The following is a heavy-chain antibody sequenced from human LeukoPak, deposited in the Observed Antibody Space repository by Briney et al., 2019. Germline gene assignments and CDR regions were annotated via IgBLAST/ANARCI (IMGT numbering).Heavy chain of an antibody. V-gene: IGHV3-30*02. Sequence: GGSLRLSCAASGFTFSSYGMHWVRQAPGKGLEWAAIIRYDGSNKYYADSVKGRFTISRDNSKNTLYLQMNSLRAADTAVYYCVARGFDYWGQGTLVTVSS. CDR2: IRYDGSNK. CDR3: VARGFDY. J-gene: IGHJ4*02. CDR1: GFTFSSYG. D-gene: IGHD3-10*01.